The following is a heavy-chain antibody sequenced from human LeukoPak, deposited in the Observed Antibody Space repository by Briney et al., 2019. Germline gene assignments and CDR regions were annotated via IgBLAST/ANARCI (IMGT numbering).Heavy chain of an antibody. D-gene: IGHD3-3*01. Sequence: SETLSLTCTVSGGSISSGGYYWSWIRQHPGKGLEWIGYIYYSGSTYYNPSLKSRVTISVDTSKNQFSLKLSSVTAADTAVYYCASGNTIFGVPYFDYWGQGTLVTVSS. CDR3: ASGNTIFGVPYFDY. CDR1: GGSISSGGYY. V-gene: IGHV4-31*03. CDR2: IYYSGST. J-gene: IGHJ4*02.